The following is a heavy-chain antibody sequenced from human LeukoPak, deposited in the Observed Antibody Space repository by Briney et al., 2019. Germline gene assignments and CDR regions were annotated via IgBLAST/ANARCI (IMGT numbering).Heavy chain of an antibody. V-gene: IGHV1-2*02. D-gene: IGHD3-10*01. J-gene: IGHJ3*02. CDR3: ARSRMVRGVNDAFDI. CDR1: GYTFTGYY. CDR2: INPNSGGT. Sequence: WASVRVSCKASGYTFTGYYMHWVRQAPGQGLGWMGWINPNSGGTNYAQKFQGRVTMTRDTSISTAYMELSRLRSDDTAVYYCARSRMVRGVNDAFDIWGQGTMVTVSS.